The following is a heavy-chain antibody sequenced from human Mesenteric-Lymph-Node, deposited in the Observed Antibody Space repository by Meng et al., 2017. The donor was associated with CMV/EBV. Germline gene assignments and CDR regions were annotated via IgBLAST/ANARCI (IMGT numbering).Heavy chain of an antibody. Sequence: GESLKISCAASGFTFSRYSMNWVRQAPGKGLEWVSSISSSDSYIYYADSVKGRFTISRDNSKNTLYLQMNSLRAEDTAVYYCAKDQLRFRAWGQGTLVTVSS. J-gene: IGHJ5*02. CDR2: ISSSDSYI. D-gene: IGHD3-3*01. V-gene: IGHV3-21*04. CDR3: AKDQLRFRA. CDR1: GFTFSRYS.